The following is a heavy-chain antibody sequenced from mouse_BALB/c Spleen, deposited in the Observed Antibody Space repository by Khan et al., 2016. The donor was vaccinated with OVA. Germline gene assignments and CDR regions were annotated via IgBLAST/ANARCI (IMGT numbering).Heavy chain of an antibody. J-gene: IGHJ2*01. Sequence: EVQLQESGPGLVNPSQSLSLTCTVTGYSITTDYAWNWIRQFPGNKLEWMGFISYNGNTKYNPSLKSRISITRDTSKNQFFLQLKSVTTEDTARYYCARVYGGDFDYWGQGTTLTVSS. CDR2: ISYNGNT. V-gene: IGHV3-2*02. D-gene: IGHD1-1*01. CDR1: GYSITTDYA. CDR3: ARVYGGDFDY.